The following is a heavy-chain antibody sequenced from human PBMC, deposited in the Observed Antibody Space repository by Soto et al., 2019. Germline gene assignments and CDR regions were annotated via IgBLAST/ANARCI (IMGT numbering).Heavy chain of an antibody. D-gene: IGHD4-4*01. V-gene: IGHV6-1*01. CDR1: GDSVSSNSAA. J-gene: IGHJ4*02. Sequence: SQRLSPTFAISGDSVSSNSAAGNWIRQSPSRGLEWLGRTYYRSKWYNDYAESVKSRITINPDTSKNQFSLHLNSVTPEDTAVYYCARDPPDFHSAFDYWGQGTLVTVSS. CDR2: TYYRSKWYN. CDR3: ARDPPDFHSAFDY.